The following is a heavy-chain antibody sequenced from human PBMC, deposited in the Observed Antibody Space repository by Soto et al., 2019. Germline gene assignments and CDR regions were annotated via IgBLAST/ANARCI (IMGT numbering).Heavy chain of an antibody. V-gene: IGHV4-4*02. D-gene: IGHD6-13*01. J-gene: IGHJ5*02. Sequence: QVQLQESGPGLVKPSGTLSLTCAVSGGSISSSNWWSWVRQPPGKGLEWIGEIYHSGSTNYNPSLKSRVTIAVDQSKNQFALKLSSVTAADTAVYYCARAGSSSWYGGSWFDPWGQGTLVTVSS. CDR1: GGSISSSNW. CDR3: ARAGSSSWYGGSWFDP. CDR2: IYHSGST.